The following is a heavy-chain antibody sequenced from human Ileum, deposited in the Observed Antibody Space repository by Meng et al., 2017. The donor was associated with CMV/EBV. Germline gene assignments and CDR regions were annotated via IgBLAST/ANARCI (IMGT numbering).Heavy chain of an antibody. CDR1: EVTYGVYA. CDR2: ISGSGAST. D-gene: IGHD6-19*01. Sequence: VQVWVFGGGLVQAWGSLGLSSTFSEVTYGVYAMTWVRQAPGKGLEWVSSISGSGASTYYADSVNGRFSLSRDNSKNTVSLQMNSLRAEDTAVYYCARPISGWSPLVYWGQGTLVTVSS. V-gene: IGHV3-23*01. J-gene: IGHJ4*02. CDR3: ARPISGWSPLVY.